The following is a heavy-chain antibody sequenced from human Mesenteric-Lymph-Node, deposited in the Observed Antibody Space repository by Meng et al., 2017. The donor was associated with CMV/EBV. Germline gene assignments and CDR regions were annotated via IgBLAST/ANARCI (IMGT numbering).Heavy chain of an antibody. J-gene: IGHJ4*02. CDR1: GFNVRDKY. Sequence: VHLVEVGGCLVQPGGSLRLSCAASGFNVRDKYMSWVRQAPGKGLEWVCIIYRGNNTYYIDSVKDRFTVSRDNSKNTMYLQMNSLRVEDTAVYYCTGDSVSNPNLDYWGQGTLVTVSS. D-gene: IGHD3-10*01. CDR2: IYRGNNT. V-gene: IGHV3-66*01. CDR3: TGDSVSNPNLDY.